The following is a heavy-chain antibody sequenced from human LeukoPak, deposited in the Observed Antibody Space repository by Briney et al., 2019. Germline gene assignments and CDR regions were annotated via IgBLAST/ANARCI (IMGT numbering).Heavy chain of an antibody. V-gene: IGHV4-39*07. J-gene: IGHJ5*02. CDR2: IYYSGST. CDR1: GDPISSRYYF. CDR3: ARRLHMVRGAFDP. D-gene: IGHD3-10*01. Sequence: SETLSLTCTVTGDPISSRYYFWGWIRQPPGKGLEWIGSIYYSGSTKYSPSLKSRVTISADTSKNQFSLRLTSVTAADTAVYYCARRLHMVRGAFDPWGQGTLVTVSS.